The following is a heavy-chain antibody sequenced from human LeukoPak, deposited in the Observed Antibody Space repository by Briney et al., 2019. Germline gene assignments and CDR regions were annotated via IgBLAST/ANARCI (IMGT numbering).Heavy chain of an antibody. J-gene: IGHJ4*02. CDR3: ARMTTGHDF. CDR1: GTSFSSYY. Sequence: SETLSLTCAVSGTSFSSYYWSWIRQPPGKGLEWIGEVNHSGYTNDNPSLKSRVTISVDTPKNQFSLRLRSVTAADTAVYFCARMTTGHDFWGQGTLVTVSS. D-gene: IGHD4-17*01. CDR2: VNHSGYT. V-gene: IGHV4-34*01.